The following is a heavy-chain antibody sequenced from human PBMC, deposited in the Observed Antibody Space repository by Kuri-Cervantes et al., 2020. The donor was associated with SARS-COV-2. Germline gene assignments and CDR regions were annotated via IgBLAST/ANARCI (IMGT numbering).Heavy chain of an antibody. J-gene: IGHJ4*02. CDR1: GFTFSNYN. Sequence: GESLKISCAASGFTFSNYNRNWVRQAPGKGLEWVSSISSGSTYIYYADSVKGRFTISRDNAKNSLSLQLNSLRAEDTAVYYCARDLTPERYCSSTSCYTDYDFWSNYLVDYWGQGTLVTVSS. CDR2: ISSGSTYI. V-gene: IGHV3-21*01. D-gene: IGHD2-2*02. CDR3: ARDLTPERYCSSTSCYTDYDFWSNYLVDY.